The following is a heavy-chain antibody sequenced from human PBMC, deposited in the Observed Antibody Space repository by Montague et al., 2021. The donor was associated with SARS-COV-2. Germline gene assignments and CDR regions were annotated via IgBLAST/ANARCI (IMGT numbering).Heavy chain of an antibody. V-gene: IGHV3-30*04. CDR2: ISYDGNDK. CDR3: AREVSSVVRGGRRLDY. D-gene: IGHD3-10*01. CDR1: GFTFSSYA. Sequence: SLRLSCAASGFTFSSYAMHWVRQAPGKGLEWVALISYDGNDKYYADSVKGRFTISRDNSKNTLYLQMNSLGAEDTAVYYCAREVSSVVRGGRRLDYWGQGTSVTVSS. J-gene: IGHJ4*02.